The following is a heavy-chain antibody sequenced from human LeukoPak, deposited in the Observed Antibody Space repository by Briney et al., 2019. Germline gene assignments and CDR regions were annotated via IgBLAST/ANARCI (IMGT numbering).Heavy chain of an antibody. CDR1: GGSMNGYY. J-gene: IGHJ4*02. CDR2: IYSSGTT. Sequence: SETLSLTCTVSGGSMNGYYWSWIRQPPGKGLEWIGYIYSSGTTNYNPPLKSRVTISVDTSKNQFSLKLSSVTAADTALYYCARESLSQYNYGYGSFDYWGQGTLVTVSS. D-gene: IGHD5-18*01. CDR3: ARESLSQYNYGYGSFDY. V-gene: IGHV4-59*01.